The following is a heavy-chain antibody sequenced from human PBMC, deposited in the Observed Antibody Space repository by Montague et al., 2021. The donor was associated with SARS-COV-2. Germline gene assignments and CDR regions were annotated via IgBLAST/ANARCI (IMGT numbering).Heavy chain of an antibody. D-gene: IGHD3-22*01. V-gene: IGHV4-39*02. CDR2: IFSSGST. CDR1: GASINSNRHF. J-gene: IGHJ3*01. CDR3: ARAESYDPSGFLNDPFDV. Sequence: SETLSLTCTVSGASINSNRHFWGWIRQAPGKGLEWIGSIFSSGSTXYNPSLKTRVSISVDTSGNRLSLKLTSVTATDTAMYFCARAESYDPSGFLNDPFDVWGQGTMVTVSS.